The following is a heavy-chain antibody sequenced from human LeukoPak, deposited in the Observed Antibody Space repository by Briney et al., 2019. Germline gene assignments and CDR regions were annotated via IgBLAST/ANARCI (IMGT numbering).Heavy chain of an antibody. CDR2: IYTSGST. J-gene: IGHJ6*03. Sequence: SETLSLTCTVSGGSISSGSYYWSWIRQPAGKGLEWIGRIYTSGSTNYNPSLKSRVTISVATSKNQFSLKLISVTAADTAVYYCAREGTLVPAATSYYYYMDVWGKGTTVTVSS. D-gene: IGHD2-2*01. V-gene: IGHV4-61*02. CDR1: GGSISSGSYY. CDR3: AREGTLVPAATSYYYYMDV.